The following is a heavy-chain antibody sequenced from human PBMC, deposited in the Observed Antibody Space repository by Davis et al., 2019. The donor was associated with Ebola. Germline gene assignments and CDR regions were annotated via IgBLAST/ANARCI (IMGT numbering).Heavy chain of an antibody. CDR2: LYPGASNT. CDR1: GYSFANDW. V-gene: IGHV5-51*01. D-gene: IGHD3-16*01. CDR3: ARLPWGTVAGLDS. Sequence: GESLKISCKGSGYSFANDWIGWVRQMPGKGLEWIGILYPGASNTKYSPSFRGQVTVSADKSISTAYLQWSSLKASDTALYYCARLPWGTVAGLDSWGQGTLVTVSS. J-gene: IGHJ4*02.